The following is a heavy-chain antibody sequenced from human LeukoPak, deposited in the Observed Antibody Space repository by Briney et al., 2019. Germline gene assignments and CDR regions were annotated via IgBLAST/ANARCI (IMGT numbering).Heavy chain of an antibody. CDR3: AREPIAPTGHPFDY. V-gene: IGHV3-48*04. D-gene: IGHD6-13*01. CDR1: GFTFSSYS. CDR2: ISGSGNTI. J-gene: IGHJ4*02. Sequence: GGSLRLSCAASGFTFSSYSMNWVRQAPGKGLEWVSYISGSGNTIYYADSVKGRFTISRDNAKDSPYLQINSLRAEDTAFYYCAREPIAPTGHPFDYWGQGTLVTVSS.